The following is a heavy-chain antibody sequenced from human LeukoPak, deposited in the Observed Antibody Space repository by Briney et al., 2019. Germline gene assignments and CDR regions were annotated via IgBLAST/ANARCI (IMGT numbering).Heavy chain of an antibody. V-gene: IGHV3-7*03. CDR2: IVKDGSGI. CDR3: AGGNAMDV. J-gene: IGHJ6*04. CDR1: GFPFSNSW. Sequence: GGSLRLSCAVSGFPFSNSWMYWVRQAPGKGREGVANIVKDGSGISYVESVKGRFIISRDNSRNSLYLQMNSLKVEDTAVYFCAGGNAMDVWGKGTAVTVYS.